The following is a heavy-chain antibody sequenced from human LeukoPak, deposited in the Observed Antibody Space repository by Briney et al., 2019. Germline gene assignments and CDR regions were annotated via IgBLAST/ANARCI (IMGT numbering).Heavy chain of an antibody. CDR2: ISSSSSTI. V-gene: IGHV3-48*01. Sequence: GGSLRLSCAASGFTFSSYSMSWVRQAPGKGLEWVSYISSSSSTIYYADSVKGRFTISRDNAKNSLYLQMNSLRAEDTAVYYCARTRYGNAFDIWGQGTMVTVSS. CDR3: ARTRYGNAFDI. CDR1: GFTFSSYS. J-gene: IGHJ3*02. D-gene: IGHD1-14*01.